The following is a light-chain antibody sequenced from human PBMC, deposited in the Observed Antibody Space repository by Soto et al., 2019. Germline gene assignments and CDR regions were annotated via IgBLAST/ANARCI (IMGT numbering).Light chain of an antibody. J-gene: IGKJ1*01. CDR1: RSISSNY. Sequence: EIVLTQSPGTLSLSPGERATLSCRASRSISSNYLAWYQQKPGQAPRLLIYGASSRATDIPDRFSGSGSGTDFTLTISRLEPEDFAVYYCQEYGSSRTFGQGTKVEIK. CDR2: GAS. CDR3: QEYGSSRT. V-gene: IGKV3-20*01.